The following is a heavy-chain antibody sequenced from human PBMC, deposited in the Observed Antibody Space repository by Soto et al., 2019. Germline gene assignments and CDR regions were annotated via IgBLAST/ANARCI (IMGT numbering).Heavy chain of an antibody. CDR1: GFTFSSYA. Sequence: GGSLRLSCAASGFTFSSYAMSWVRQAPGKGLEWVSAISGSGGSTYYADSVKGRFTISRDNSKNTLYLQMNSLRAEDTAVYYCAKEGSGSWSRWGGFDPWGQGTLVTVSS. CDR3: AKEGSGSWSRWGGFDP. CDR2: ISGSGGST. V-gene: IGHV3-23*01. J-gene: IGHJ5*02. D-gene: IGHD6-13*01.